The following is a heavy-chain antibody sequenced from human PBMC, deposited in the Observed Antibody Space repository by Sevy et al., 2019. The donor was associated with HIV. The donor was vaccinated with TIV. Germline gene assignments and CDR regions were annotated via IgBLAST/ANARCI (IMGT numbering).Heavy chain of an antibody. CDR2: IYTGGST. D-gene: IGHD1-1*01. Sequence: GGSLRLSCAASGFTVSRNYMSWVRQAPGKGLEWVSVIYTGGSTYYADSVKGRFTISRDNSKNTLYLQMNSLRAEDTAVYYCARANWRTYFDYWGQGTLVTVSS. CDR3: ARANWRTYFDY. V-gene: IGHV3-53*01. CDR1: GFTVSRNY. J-gene: IGHJ4*02.